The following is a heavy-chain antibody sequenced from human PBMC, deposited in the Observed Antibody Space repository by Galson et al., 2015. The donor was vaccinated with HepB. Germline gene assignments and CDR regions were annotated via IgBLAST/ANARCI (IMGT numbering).Heavy chain of an antibody. CDR2: ISGISTNI. J-gene: IGHJ4*02. D-gene: IGHD5-18*01. V-gene: IGHV3-48*04. CDR1: GFTLSTYW. CDR3: ARYSYGLQDFDY. Sequence: SLRLSCAASGFTLSTYWMSWVRQAPGKGLEWVSYISGISTNIQYADSVKGRFTISRDNAKNSLYLQMNTLRAEDTALYYCARYSYGLQDFDYWGQGTLVTVSS.